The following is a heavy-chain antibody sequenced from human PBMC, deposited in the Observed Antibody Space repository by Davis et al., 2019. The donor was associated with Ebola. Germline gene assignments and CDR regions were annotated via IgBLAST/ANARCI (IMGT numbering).Heavy chain of an antibody. D-gene: IGHD1-26*01. CDR2: ISAYNGNT. V-gene: IGHV1-18*01. CDR1: GYTFTSYG. Sequence: AASVKVSCKASGYTFTSYGISWVRQAPGQGLEWMGWISAYNGNTNYAQKLQGRVTMTTDTSTSTAYMELRSLRSDDTAVYYCARDWVGATTVLLYYGMDVWGQGTTVTVSS. CDR3: ARDWVGATTVLLYYGMDV. J-gene: IGHJ6*02.